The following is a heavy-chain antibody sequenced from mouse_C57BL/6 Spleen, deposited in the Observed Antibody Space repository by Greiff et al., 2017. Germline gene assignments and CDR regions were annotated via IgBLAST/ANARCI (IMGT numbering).Heavy chain of an antibody. CDR1: GYTFTDYN. J-gene: IGHJ4*01. Sequence: EVQLQQSGPELVKPGASVKIPCKASGYTFTDYNMDWVKQSHGKSLEWIGDINPNNGGTIYNQKLKGKATLTVDKSASTAYMELRSLTSEDTAVYYCARRYYGSSYEGDAMDYWGQGTSVTVSS. D-gene: IGHD1-1*01. CDR2: INPNNGGT. CDR3: ARRYYGSSYEGDAMDY. V-gene: IGHV1-18*01.